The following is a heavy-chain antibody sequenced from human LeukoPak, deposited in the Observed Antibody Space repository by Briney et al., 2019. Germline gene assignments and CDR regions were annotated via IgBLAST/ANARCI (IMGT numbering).Heavy chain of an antibody. CDR2: IKEDGSEK. CDR3: ARKSPQETTVGPYWYLGL. V-gene: IGHV3-7*01. CDR1: GFSFSTYW. Sequence: GGSLRLSCVASGFSFSTYWMSWVRQAPGKRLEWVANIKEDGSEKYYVDSVKGRFTMSRDNAKNSVYLQMNRLRAEDTAVYYCARKSPQETTVGPYWYLGLWGRGTLVTVSS. J-gene: IGHJ2*01. D-gene: IGHD4-23*01.